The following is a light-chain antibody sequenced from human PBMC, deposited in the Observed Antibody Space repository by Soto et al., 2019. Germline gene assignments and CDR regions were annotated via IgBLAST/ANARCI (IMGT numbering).Light chain of an antibody. CDR3: VSYAGSNKPA. CDR1: SSDVGGYNY. Sequence: QSALTQPPSASGSPGQSVAISCSGTSSDVGGYNYVSWYQQHPGKAPKLMIYDVNKRPSGVPDRFFGSKSGNTASLTVSGLQDEDEADYYCVSYAGSNKPAFGGGTKLTVL. CDR2: DVN. J-gene: IGLJ2*01. V-gene: IGLV2-8*01.